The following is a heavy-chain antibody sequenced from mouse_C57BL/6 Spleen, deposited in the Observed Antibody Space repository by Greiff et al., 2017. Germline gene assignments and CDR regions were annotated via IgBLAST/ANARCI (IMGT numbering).Heavy chain of an antibody. CDR3: ARSGDYYGSSYFFDY. D-gene: IGHD1-1*01. CDR2: IYPGGGYT. V-gene: IGHV1-63*01. CDR1: GYTFTTYW. Sequence: QVQLQQSGAELVRPGTSVKLSCKASGYTFTTYWIGWAKQRPGHGLEWIGDIYPGGGYTNYNEKFKGKATLTAVKSSSTAYMQFRSLTSEDSAIDYCARSGDYYGSSYFFDYWGQGTTLTVSS. J-gene: IGHJ2*01.